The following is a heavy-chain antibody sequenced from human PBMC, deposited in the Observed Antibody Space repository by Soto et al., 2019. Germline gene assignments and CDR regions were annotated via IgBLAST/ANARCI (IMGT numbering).Heavy chain of an antibody. CDR2: IYYSGNT. CDR1: GGSTSSDNY. D-gene: IGHD3-16*01. V-gene: IGHV4-30-4*01. J-gene: IGHJ4*02. Sequence: SETLSLTCTVSGGSTSSDNYWSWIRQPPGKGLEWIGHIYYSGNTDYNPSLKSRLAISIDTSKNQFSLKLSSVAAADTAVYFCAREGGESSDGLYYFDSWGQGSLVTSPQ. CDR3: AREGGESSDGLYYFDS.